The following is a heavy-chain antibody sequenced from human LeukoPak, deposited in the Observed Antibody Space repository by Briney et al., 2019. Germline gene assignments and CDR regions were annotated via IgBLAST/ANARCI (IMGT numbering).Heavy chain of an antibody. J-gene: IGHJ5*02. V-gene: IGHV3-66*01. Sequence: PGGSLRLSCAASGFTVSSNYMSWVRQAPGKGLEWVSVIYSGGSTYYADSVKGRFTISRDNSKNTLYLQMNSLSAEDTAVYYCAREKIAATGKNWFDPWGQGTLVTVSS. CDR3: AREKIAATGKNWFDP. D-gene: IGHD6-13*01. CDR1: GFTVSSNY. CDR2: IYSGGST.